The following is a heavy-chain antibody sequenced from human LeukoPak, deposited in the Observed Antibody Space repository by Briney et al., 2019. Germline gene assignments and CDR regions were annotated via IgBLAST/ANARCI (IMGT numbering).Heavy chain of an antibody. D-gene: IGHD6-13*01. J-gene: IGHJ4*02. CDR1: GGSFSGYY. CDR2: INHSGST. CDR3: ARDDFQIAAAAPGDY. Sequence: SETLSLTCAVYGGSFSGYYWSWIRQPPGKGLEWIGEINHSGSTNYNPSLKSRVTISVDTSKNQFSLKLSSVTAADTAVYYCARDDFQIAAAAPGDYWGQGTLVTVSS. V-gene: IGHV4-34*01.